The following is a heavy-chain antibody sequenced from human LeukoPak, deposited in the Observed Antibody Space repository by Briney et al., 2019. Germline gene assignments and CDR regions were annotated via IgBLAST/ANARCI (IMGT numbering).Heavy chain of an antibody. J-gene: IGHJ4*02. D-gene: IGHD2-15*01. CDR2: IYYSGST. CDR1: GGSISSSSYY. V-gene: IGHV4-39*07. Sequence: SETLSLTCTVSGGSISSSSYYWGWIRQPPGKGLEWIGSIYYSGSTYYNPSRKSRVTISEDTSKNQFSLKLSSVTAADTAVYYCARNTGPCGTAFDYWGQGTLVTVSS. CDR3: ARNTGPCGTAFDY.